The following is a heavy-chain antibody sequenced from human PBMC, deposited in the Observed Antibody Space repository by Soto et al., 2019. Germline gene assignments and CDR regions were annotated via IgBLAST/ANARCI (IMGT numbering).Heavy chain of an antibody. Sequence: SETLSLTCTVSGGFLSDSGYYWDWIRQPPGKGLERIGSINYSGSTNYNPSLKSRVTISVDTSKNQFSLKLSSVTAADTAVYYCARDLGTSDCSGGSCYSGSHAFDIWGQGTMVTVSS. CDR2: INYSGST. V-gene: IGHV4-39*07. J-gene: IGHJ3*02. CDR3: ARDLGTSDCSGGSCYSGSHAFDI. D-gene: IGHD2-15*01. CDR1: GGFLSDSGYY.